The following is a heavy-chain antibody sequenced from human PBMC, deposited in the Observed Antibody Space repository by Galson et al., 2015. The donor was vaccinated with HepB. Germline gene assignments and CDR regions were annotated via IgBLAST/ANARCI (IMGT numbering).Heavy chain of an antibody. D-gene: IGHD2-15*01. V-gene: IGHV3-48*02. CDR1: GFTFSSYS. Sequence: SLRLSCAASGFTFSSYSMNWVRQAPGKGLEWVSYISSSSSTIYYADSVKGRFTISRDNAKNSLYLQMNSLRDEDTAVYYCARLPTTRHPMDVWGKGTTVTVSS. CDR2: ISSSSSTI. CDR3: ARLPTTRHPMDV. J-gene: IGHJ6*03.